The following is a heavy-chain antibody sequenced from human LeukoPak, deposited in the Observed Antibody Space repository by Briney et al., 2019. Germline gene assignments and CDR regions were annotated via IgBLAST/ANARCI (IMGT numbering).Heavy chain of an antibody. CDR1: GFTFSHYY. Sequence: PGESLRLSCAASGFTFSHYYMSWVRQAPGKGLEWVSTISASGPYYADAVRGRFTISRDNSRNTLSLQMDSLRAEDTAVYYCAKDHESDGYPCLDHWGLGTLVTVSS. CDR3: AKDHESDGYPCLDH. V-gene: IGHV3-23*01. J-gene: IGHJ4*02. CDR2: ISASGP. D-gene: IGHD3-22*01.